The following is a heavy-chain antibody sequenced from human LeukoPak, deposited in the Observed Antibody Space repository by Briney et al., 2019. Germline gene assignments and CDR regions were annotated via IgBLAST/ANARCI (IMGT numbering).Heavy chain of an antibody. V-gene: IGHV3-48*03. CDR2: ISSSGSTI. D-gene: IGHD6-19*01. J-gene: IGHJ4*02. CDR3: AREEAVAGLDY. Sequence: GGSLRLSCAASGCTFSSYEMNWVRQAPAKGLEWVSYISSSGSTIYYADSVKGRFTISRDNAKNPLYLQMNSLRAEDTAVYYCAREEAVAGLDYWGQGTLVTVSS. CDR1: GCTFSSYE.